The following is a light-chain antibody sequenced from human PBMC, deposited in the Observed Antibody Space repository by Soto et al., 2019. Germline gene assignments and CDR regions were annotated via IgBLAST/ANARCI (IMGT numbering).Light chain of an antibody. V-gene: IGKV3-15*01. Sequence: PGERVILSCRASQSVDISLAWYQQKPGQAPRLLIYGASTRATDMTGTFSGRGSGTEFTLTITSLRPEDFGVYYCQQYRSWPRTFGQGTKVDIK. CDR1: QSVDIS. CDR2: GAS. J-gene: IGKJ1*01. CDR3: QQYRSWPRT.